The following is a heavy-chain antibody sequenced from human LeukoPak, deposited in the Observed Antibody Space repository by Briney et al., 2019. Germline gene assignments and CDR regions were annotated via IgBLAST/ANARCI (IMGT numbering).Heavy chain of an antibody. CDR1: GGSFSGYY. D-gene: IGHD3-22*01. V-gene: IGHV4-34*01. J-gene: IGHJ4*02. Sequence: SETLSLTCAVYGGSFSGYYWSWIRQPPGKGLEWIGEINHSGSTNYNPSLKSRVTISVDTSKNQFSLKLSSVTAADTAVYYCAGGVVVSLFDYWGQGTQVTVSS. CDR2: INHSGST. CDR3: AGGVVVSLFDY.